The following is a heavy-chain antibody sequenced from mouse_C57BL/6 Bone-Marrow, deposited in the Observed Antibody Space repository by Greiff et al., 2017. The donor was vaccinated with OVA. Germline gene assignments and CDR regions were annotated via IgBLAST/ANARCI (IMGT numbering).Heavy chain of an antibody. J-gene: IGHJ3*01. CDR1: GYTFTDYY. D-gene: IGHD2-2*01. CDR3: ARYEIYYGYDGFAY. Sequence: QVQLQQSGAELVKPGASVKISCKASGYTFTDYYLNWVKQRPGQGLEWIGKIGPGSGSTYFNEKFKGRAALTADKSSSTAYMQLSSLTSEDSAVYFCARYEIYYGYDGFAYWGQGTLVTVSA. V-gene: IGHV1-77*01. CDR2: IGPGSGST.